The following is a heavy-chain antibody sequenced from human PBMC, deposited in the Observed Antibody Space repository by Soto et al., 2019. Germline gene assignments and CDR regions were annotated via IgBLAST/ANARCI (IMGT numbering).Heavy chain of an antibody. J-gene: IGHJ4*02. Sequence: EVQLVESGGGMVQPGGSLRVSCAASGFTLSSYSMHWVRQAPGKGLEWVSYSSGSGGNIYYADSVKGRFTISRDNAKNPLSVQMNSLRDEDTDVYFCAREAGLRSSGWSYYFDFWGQGTRVTVSS. D-gene: IGHD6-19*01. CDR3: AREAGLRSSGWSYYFDF. CDR1: GFTLSSYS. V-gene: IGHV3-48*02. CDR2: SSGSGGNI.